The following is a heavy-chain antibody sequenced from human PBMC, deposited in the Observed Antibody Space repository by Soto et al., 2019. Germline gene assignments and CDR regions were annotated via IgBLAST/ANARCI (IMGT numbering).Heavy chain of an antibody. CDR1: GDSVRSSNW. J-gene: IGHJ6*02. CDR2: IYHLGGT. V-gene: IGHV4-4*02. CDR3: ATMKKPRGYYYGLNV. Sequence: SETLSLTCAVSGDSVRSSNWWTWVRQSPGKGLEWIGEIYHLGGTNYNPSLKSRVTISVDMAKNQVSLKLSSVTAADTAVYYCATMKKPRGYYYGLNVWGQGTTLTVS.